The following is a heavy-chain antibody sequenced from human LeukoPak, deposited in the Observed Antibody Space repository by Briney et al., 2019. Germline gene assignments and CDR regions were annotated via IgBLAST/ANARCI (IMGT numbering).Heavy chain of an antibody. J-gene: IGHJ4*02. CDR2: SGTAGDT. CDR3: AKKTPGTYPFDY. V-gene: IGHV3-23*01. Sequence: GGSLRLSCAASGFTFSSSAMNWVRQVPGKGLEWVSASGTAGDTYYADPVKGRFTISRDDSKNTLYLKMTSLRAEDTAVYYCAKKTPGTYPFDYWGQGTLVTVSP. CDR1: GFTFSSSA. D-gene: IGHD6-13*01.